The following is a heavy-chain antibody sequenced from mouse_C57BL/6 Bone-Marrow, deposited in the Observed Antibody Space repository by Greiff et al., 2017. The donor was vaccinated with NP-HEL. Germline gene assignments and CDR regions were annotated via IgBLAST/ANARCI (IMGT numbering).Heavy chain of an antibody. V-gene: IGHV14-4*01. CDR1: GFNIKDDY. J-gene: IGHJ3*01. Sequence: DVQLQESGAELVRPGASVKLSCTASGFNIKDDYMHWVKQRPEQGLEWIGWIDPENGDTEYASKFQGKATITADTSSNTAYLQLSSLTSEDTAVYYCTTYGYDGFAYWGQGTLVTVSA. CDR3: TTYGYDGFAY. CDR2: IDPENGDT. D-gene: IGHD2-2*01.